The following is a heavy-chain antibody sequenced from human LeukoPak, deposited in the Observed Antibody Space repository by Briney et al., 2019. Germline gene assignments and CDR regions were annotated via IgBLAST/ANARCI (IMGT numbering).Heavy chain of an antibody. CDR3: ARDVGITVADSFDP. D-gene: IGHD6-19*01. CDR1: GYTSTNYG. J-gene: IGHJ5*02. V-gene: IGHV1-18*01. Sequence: GASVKVSCKASGYTSTNYGISWVRQAPGQGLEWMGWISINRGNINYAQKFQGRVSMTTDTSTSTAYMELRGLRSDDTAMYYCARDVGITVADSFDPWGQGTLVTVSS. CDR2: ISINRGNI.